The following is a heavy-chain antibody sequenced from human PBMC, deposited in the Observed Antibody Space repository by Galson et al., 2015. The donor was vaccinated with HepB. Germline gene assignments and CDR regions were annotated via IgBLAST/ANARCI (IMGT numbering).Heavy chain of an antibody. CDR3: AKDWYGSGMIVDY. Sequence: SLRLSCAASGFTFSSYSMSWVRQAPGKGLEWVSAISGSGGSTYYADSVKGRFTISGDNSKNTLYLQMNSLRAEDTAVYYCAKDWYGSGMIVDYWGQGTLVTVSS. CDR2: ISGSGGST. CDR1: GFTFSSYS. D-gene: IGHD1-26*01. V-gene: IGHV3-23*01. J-gene: IGHJ4*02.